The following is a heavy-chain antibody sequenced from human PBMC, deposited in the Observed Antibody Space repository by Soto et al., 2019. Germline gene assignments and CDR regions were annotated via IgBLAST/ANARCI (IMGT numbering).Heavy chain of an antibody. Sequence: GESLKISCKGSGYSFTSYWIGWVRQMPGKGLEWMGIIYPGDSDTRYSPSFQGQVTISADKSISTAYLQWSSLKASDTAMYYCARYGTGTYYYDSSGYSAYWGQGTLVTVSS. CDR2: IYPGDSDT. J-gene: IGHJ4*02. CDR3: ARYGTGTYYYDSSGYSAY. CDR1: GYSFTSYW. V-gene: IGHV5-51*01. D-gene: IGHD3-22*01.